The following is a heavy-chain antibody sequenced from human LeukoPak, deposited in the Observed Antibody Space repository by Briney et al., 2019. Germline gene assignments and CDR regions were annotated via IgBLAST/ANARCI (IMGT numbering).Heavy chain of an antibody. CDR1: GFTLSSYA. J-gene: IGHJ4*02. CDR3: ARVLYSSTLDY. V-gene: IGHV3-30-3*01. D-gene: IGHD6-13*01. Sequence: PGGSLRLSCAASGFTLSSYAMHWVRQAPGKGLEWVAVISYDGSNKYYADSVKGRFTISRDNSKNTLYLQMNSLRAEDTAVYYCARVLYSSTLDYWGQGTLVTVSS. CDR2: ISYDGSNK.